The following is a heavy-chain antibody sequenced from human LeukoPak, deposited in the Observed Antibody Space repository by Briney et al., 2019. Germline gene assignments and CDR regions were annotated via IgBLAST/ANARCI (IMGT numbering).Heavy chain of an antibody. CDR2: IGGGGDRI. V-gene: IGHV3-23*01. J-gene: IGHJ1*01. CDR3: AKDYYDNTDYYFGTLQH. Sequence: PGGSLRLSCTVSGFSLRHYAMSWVRQAPGKGLEWISRIGGGGDRIYYIDSVRGRFTTSKDNSQNTVWLQMDSLRVEDTAVYYCAKDYYDNTDYYFGTLQHWGQGTLVAVSS. CDR1: GFSLRHYA. D-gene: IGHD3-22*01.